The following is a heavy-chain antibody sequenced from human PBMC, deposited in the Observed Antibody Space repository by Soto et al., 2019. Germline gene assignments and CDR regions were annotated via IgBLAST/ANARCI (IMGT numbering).Heavy chain of an antibody. CDR2: IDPSDSYT. CDR3: ARLTGTTHYYYGMDV. J-gene: IGHJ6*02. V-gene: IGHV5-10-1*01. CDR1: GYSFTSYW. D-gene: IGHD1-20*01. Sequence: GESLKISCKGSGYSFTSYWISWVRQMPGKGLEWMGRIDPSDSYTNYSPSFQGHVTISADKSISTAYLQWSSLKASDTAMYYCARLTGTTHYYYGMDVRGQGTTVTVSS.